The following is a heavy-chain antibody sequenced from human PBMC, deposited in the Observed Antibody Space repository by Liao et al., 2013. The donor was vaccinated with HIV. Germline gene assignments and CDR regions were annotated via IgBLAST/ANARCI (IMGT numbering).Heavy chain of an antibody. CDR2: IYTSGST. V-gene: IGHV4-61*02. CDR3: ARSTVDYSYFDL. Sequence: QVQLQESGPGLVKPSQTLSLTCAVSGDSISSGNYYWSWIRQPAGKGLEWIGRIYTSGSTNYNPSLKSRVTMSVDTSKNQFSLKLSSVTAADTAIYYCARSTVDYSYFDLWGRGTLVTVSS. D-gene: IGHD4-11*01. J-gene: IGHJ2*01. CDR1: GDSISSGNYY.